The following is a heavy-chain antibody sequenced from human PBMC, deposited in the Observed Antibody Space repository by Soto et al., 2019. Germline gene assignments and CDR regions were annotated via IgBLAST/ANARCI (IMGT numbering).Heavy chain of an antibody. CDR3: ARDLDWGREGDAFDI. CDR2: INAGNGNT. V-gene: IGHV1-3*01. D-gene: IGHD7-27*01. Sequence: ASVKVSCKASGYTFTSYAMHWVRQAPGQRLEWMGWINAGNGNTKYSQKFQGRVTITRDTSASTAYMELSSLRSEDTAVYYCARDLDWGREGDAFDIWGQGTMVTVSS. CDR1: GYTFTSYA. J-gene: IGHJ3*02.